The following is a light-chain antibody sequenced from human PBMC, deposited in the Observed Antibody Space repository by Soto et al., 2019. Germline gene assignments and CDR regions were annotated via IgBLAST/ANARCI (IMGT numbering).Light chain of an antibody. CDR2: DAS. CDR3: QQYNNWPPNLT. V-gene: IGKV1-5*01. J-gene: IGKJ4*01. CDR1: QSISSW. Sequence: DIQMTQSPSTLSASVGDRVTITCRASQSISSWLAWYQQKPGKAPKLLIYDASSLESGVPSRFSGSGSGTEFTLTISSLQPDDFATYYCQQYNNWPPNLTFGGGTKVDIK.